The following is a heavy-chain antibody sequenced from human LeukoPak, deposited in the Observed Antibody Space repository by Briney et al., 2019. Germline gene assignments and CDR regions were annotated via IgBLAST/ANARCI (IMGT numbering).Heavy chain of an antibody. CDR3: AKDRWYYYDSSGYYYHPIHFDY. D-gene: IGHD3-22*01. Sequence: GGPLRLSCAGSGFTFSSYGMSWVRQAPGKGLEWVSAIRGTGTSTYYADSVKGRFTISRDNSKNTLYLQMNSLRAEDTAVYYCAKDRWYYYDSSGYYYHPIHFDYWGQGTLVTVSS. J-gene: IGHJ4*02. V-gene: IGHV3-23*01. CDR2: IRGTGTST. CDR1: GFTFSSYG.